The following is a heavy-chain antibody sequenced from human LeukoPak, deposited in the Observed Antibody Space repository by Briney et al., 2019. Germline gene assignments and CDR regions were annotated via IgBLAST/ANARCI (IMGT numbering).Heavy chain of an antibody. CDR1: GFTFSSYA. Sequence: GGSLRLSCAASGFTFSSYAMHWVRQAPGKGLEWVAVISYDGSNKYYADCVKGRFTISRDNSKNTLYLQMNSLRAEDTAVYYCARGSGSYYEDFDYWGQGTLVTVSS. CDR3: ARGSGSYYEDFDY. CDR2: ISYDGSNK. D-gene: IGHD1-26*01. J-gene: IGHJ4*02. V-gene: IGHV3-30*04.